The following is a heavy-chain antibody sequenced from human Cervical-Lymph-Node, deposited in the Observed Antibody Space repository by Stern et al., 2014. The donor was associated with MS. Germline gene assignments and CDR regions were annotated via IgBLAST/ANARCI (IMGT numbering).Heavy chain of an antibody. Sequence: VQLVQSGAEVKKSGESLKISCKGAGYSFSSHWIAWVRQKPGKGLEWMGIIYPGDSDTRHSPSFQGHVSISVDKSSSTAYLQWSSLTDSDTAIYYCARQGNYHDSHAFDIWGQGTMVIVPS. CDR3: ARQGNYHDSHAFDI. CDR2: IYPGDSDT. V-gene: IGHV5-51*01. D-gene: IGHD3-22*01. CDR1: GYSFSSHW. J-gene: IGHJ3*02.